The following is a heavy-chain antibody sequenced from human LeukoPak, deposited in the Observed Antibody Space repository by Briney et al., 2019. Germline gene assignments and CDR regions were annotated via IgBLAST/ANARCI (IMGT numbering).Heavy chain of an antibody. D-gene: IGHD4-17*01. CDR2: ISGSDGNT. Sequence: GSLRLSCAASGFTFSKYAMSWGRQAPGKGLEWVSAISGSDGNTFYADSVKGRFTISRDNSKNTLSLQMNSLRAEDTALYYCAKDSSVPYGITDWGQGTLVTVSS. CDR1: GFTFSKYA. CDR3: AKDSSVPYGITD. V-gene: IGHV3-23*01. J-gene: IGHJ4*02.